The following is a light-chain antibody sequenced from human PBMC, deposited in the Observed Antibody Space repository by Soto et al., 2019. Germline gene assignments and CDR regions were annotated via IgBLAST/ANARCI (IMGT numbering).Light chain of an antibody. J-gene: IGLJ2*01. CDR2: LNSDGSH. CDR1: SGHSSYA. Sequence: QLVLTQSPSASASLGASVKLTCTLSSGHSSYAIAWHQQQPEKGPRYLMKLNSDGSHSKGDGIPDRFSGSSSGAERYLTISSLQSEDEADYYCQTWGTGVVFCGGTKLTVL. CDR3: QTWGTGVV. V-gene: IGLV4-69*01.